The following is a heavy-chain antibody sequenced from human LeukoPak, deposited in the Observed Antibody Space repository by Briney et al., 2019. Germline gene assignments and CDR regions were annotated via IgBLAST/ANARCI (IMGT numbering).Heavy chain of an antibody. CDR2: INHSGST. V-gene: IGHV4-34*01. D-gene: IGHD3-22*01. J-gene: IGHJ4*02. CDR3: ARVRRRYYYDSSGYLDY. Sequence: PSETLSLTCAVYGGSFSGYYWSWIRQPPGKGLEWIGEINHSGSTNYNPSLKSRVTISVDTSKNQLSLKLSSVTAADTAVYYCARVRRRYYYDSSGYLDYWGQGTLVTVSS. CDR1: GGSFSGYY.